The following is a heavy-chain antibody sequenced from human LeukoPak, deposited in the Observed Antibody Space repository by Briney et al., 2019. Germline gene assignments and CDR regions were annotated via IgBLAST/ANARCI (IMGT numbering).Heavy chain of an antibody. CDR3: ARIFDS. Sequence: PSETLSLTCSVSGYSISSGYFWGWVRQPPGKGLGWIGTIYPSGSTYYNPSLKSRVTISVDTSKNQFSLQLSSVTAADTAVYYCARIFDSWGQGVLVTVSS. CDR1: GYSISSGYF. V-gene: IGHV4-38-2*02. CDR2: IYPSGST. J-gene: IGHJ4*02.